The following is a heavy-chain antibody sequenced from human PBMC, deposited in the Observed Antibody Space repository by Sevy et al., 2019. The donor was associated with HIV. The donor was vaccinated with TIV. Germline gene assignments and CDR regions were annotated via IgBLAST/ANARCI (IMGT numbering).Heavy chain of an antibody. D-gene: IGHD6-13*01. J-gene: IGHJ4*02. Sequence: SETLSLTCTVSGGSISSYYWRWIRQPPGKGLEWIGYIYYSGSTNYNPSLKSRVSISVDTSKNQFSLKLSSVTAADTAVYYCARESSYSSSWYSNYFDYWGQGTLVTVSS. CDR3: ARESSYSSSWYSNYFDY. V-gene: IGHV4-59*01. CDR2: IYYSGST. CDR1: GGSISSYY.